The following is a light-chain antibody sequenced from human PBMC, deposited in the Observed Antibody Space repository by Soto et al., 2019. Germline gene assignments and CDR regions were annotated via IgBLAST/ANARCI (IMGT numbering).Light chain of an antibody. Sequence: EIVLTQSPGTLSLSPGERATLSCRASHSVSSTYLAWYQQKPGQAPRLLIYGASSRATDIPDRFSGSGSGTDFTLTISSLEPEDFAVYYCQLYGTSPPMYTSSQGTKLEIK. CDR2: GAS. V-gene: IGKV3-20*01. CDR3: QLYGTSPPMYT. J-gene: IGKJ2*01. CDR1: HSVSSTY.